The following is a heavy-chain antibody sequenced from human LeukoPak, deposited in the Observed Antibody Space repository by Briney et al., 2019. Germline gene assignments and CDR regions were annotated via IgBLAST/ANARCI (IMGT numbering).Heavy chain of an antibody. D-gene: IGHD5-18*01. CDR3: ARSRSGYSYDHAAFEI. V-gene: IGHV4-59*01. J-gene: IGHJ3*02. Sequence: SETLSLTCTVSGGSISSYYWSWIRQPPGKGLEWIGYIYDSGSTNYNPSLRSRVTISVDTSRNQFSLKLYSVTAADTAVYYCARSRSGYSYDHAAFEIWGQGAMVTVSS. CDR2: IYDSGST. CDR1: GGSISSYY.